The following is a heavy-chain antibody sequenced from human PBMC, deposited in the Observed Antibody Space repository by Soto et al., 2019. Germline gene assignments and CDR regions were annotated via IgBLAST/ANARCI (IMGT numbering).Heavy chain of an antibody. CDR3: AREGVAPYYYYGMDV. CDR1: GYTFTRSG. D-gene: IGHD5-12*01. J-gene: IGHJ6*02. CDR2: ISTYNGDT. Sequence: QVQLVQSRAEVKKPGASVKVSCKASGYTFTRSGIGWVRQAPGQGHEWMGWISTYNGDTNYAQTFQGRVTMTTDTSTSTVHMEVRSLRSDDMAVYYCAREGVAPYYYYGMDVWGQGTPVTVSS. V-gene: IGHV1-18*03.